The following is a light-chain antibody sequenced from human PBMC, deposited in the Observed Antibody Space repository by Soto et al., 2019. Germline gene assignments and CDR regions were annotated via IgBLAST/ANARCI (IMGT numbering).Light chain of an antibody. Sequence: EIQMAHAPSTPSISVAERVIITYXASQTISSWLAWYQQKPGKAPKLLIYKASTLKSGVPSRFSGSGSGTEFTLTISSLQPDDFATYYCQHYNSYSEAFGQGTKVDI. CDR2: KAS. CDR1: QTISSW. J-gene: IGKJ1*01. CDR3: QHYNSYSEA. V-gene: IGKV1-5*03.